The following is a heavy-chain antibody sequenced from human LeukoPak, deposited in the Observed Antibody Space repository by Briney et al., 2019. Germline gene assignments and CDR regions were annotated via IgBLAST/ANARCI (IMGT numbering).Heavy chain of an antibody. D-gene: IGHD3-22*01. CDR3: ARTMIVYQTDRRYFDY. CDR2: IYYSGRT. J-gene: IGHJ4*02. CDR1: GGSISSGVYY. V-gene: IGHV4-31*03. Sequence: KSSETLSLTCTVSGGSISSGVYYWSWIRQHPGKGLEWIGYIYYSGRTYYNPSLNSRVTISVDTSKNQFSLKLSSVTAADTAVYYCARTMIVYQTDRRYFDYWGQGTLVTVSS.